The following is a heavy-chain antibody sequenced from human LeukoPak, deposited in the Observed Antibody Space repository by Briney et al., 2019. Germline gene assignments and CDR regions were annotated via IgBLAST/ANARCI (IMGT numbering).Heavy chain of an antibody. V-gene: IGHV4-4*09. CDR2: INNIGST. CDR1: GDSINTSY. D-gene: IGHD6-19*01. Sequence: SETLSLTCCVSGDSINTSYWSWIRQPPGQALEWIGYINNIGSTNYNPSLKSRVTMSVDTSEKQFSLQLTSVTAADTALYYCARLVEYTTGWYRSYHFDSWGQGTLVTVSS. CDR3: ARLVEYTTGWYRSYHFDS. J-gene: IGHJ4*02.